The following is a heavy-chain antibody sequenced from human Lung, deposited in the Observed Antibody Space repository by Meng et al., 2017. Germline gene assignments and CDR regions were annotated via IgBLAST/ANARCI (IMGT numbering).Heavy chain of an antibody. Sequence: EVQLLESGGCLVLSGRSSRLSCVASGFTFSSYAITWVRKDPGKGLGWVSSISGSGGSTYYADSVRGRFTISRDNSKNTVYLQMNSLRAEDTAIYYCVRRIEYSSSSGYWGQGTLVTVSS. V-gene: IGHV3-23*01. J-gene: IGHJ4*02. D-gene: IGHD6-6*01. CDR2: ISGSGGST. CDR3: VRRIEYSSSSGY. CDR1: GFTFSSYA.